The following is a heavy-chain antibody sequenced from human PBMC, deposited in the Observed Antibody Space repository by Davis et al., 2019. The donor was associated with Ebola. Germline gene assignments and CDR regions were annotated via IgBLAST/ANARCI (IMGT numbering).Heavy chain of an antibody. CDR3: ATNIVVVPAAIGAHYYYGMDV. CDR1: GGSISSSSYY. J-gene: IGHJ6*02. Sequence: PSETLSLTCTVSGGSISSSSYYWSWIRQPPGKGLEWIGYIYYSGSTNYNPSLKSRVTISVDTSKNQFSLKLSSVTAADTAVYYCATNIVVVPAAIGAHYYYGMDVWGQGTTVTVSS. CDR2: IYYSGST. V-gene: IGHV4-61*01. D-gene: IGHD2-2*01.